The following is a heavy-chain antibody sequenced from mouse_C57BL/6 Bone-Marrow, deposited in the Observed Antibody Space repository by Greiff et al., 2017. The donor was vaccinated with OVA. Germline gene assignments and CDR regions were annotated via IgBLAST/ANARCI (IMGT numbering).Heavy chain of an antibody. CDR1: GYTFTTYP. V-gene: IGHV1-47*01. D-gene: IGHD1-1*01. Sequence: QVQLKESGAELVKPGASVKMSCKASGYTFTTYPIEWMKQNHGKSLEWIGNFHPYNDDTKYNEKFKGKATLTVEKSSSTVYLELSRLTSDDSAVYYCARPGYGSHWYFDVWGTGTTVTVSS. CDR3: ARPGYGSHWYFDV. CDR2: FHPYNDDT. J-gene: IGHJ1*03.